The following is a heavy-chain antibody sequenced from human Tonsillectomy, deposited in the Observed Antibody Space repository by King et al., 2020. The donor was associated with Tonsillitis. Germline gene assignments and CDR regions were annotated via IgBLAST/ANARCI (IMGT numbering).Heavy chain of an antibody. CDR3: ARGGIPVSGKGSNWFDP. Sequence: VQLQESGPGLVKPSDTLSLTCTVSGGSIRGYYWSWIRQPPGKGLEWIGHISYSGSTNNNPSLKSRVSISIDTSKNQFSLRLSSVTAEDTAVYYCARGGIPVSGKGSNWFDPWGQGTLVTVSS. CDR2: ISYSGST. V-gene: IGHV4-59*08. J-gene: IGHJ5*02. CDR1: GGSIRGYY. D-gene: IGHD6-19*01.